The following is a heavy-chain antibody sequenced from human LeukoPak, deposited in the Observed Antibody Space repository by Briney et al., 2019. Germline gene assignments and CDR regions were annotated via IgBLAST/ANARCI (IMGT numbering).Heavy chain of an antibody. Sequence: GSSVKVSCKASGGTFSSYAISWVRQAPGQGLEWMGGIIPIFGTANYAQKFQGRVTITADESTSTVYMELSSLRSEDTAVYYCASGVYSSGWGSGRKYDYWGQGTLVTVSS. J-gene: IGHJ4*02. CDR1: GGTFSSYA. CDR3: ASGVYSSGWGSGRKYDY. V-gene: IGHV1-69*01. D-gene: IGHD6-19*01. CDR2: IIPIFGTA.